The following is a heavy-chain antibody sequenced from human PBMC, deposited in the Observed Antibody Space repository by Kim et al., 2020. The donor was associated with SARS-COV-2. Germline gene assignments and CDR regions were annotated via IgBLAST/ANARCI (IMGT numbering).Heavy chain of an antibody. CDR3: ATDLAQWLASRYFYGMDV. CDR1: GFTFRNYA. Sequence: GGSLRLSCAASGFTFRNYALHLVRQAPGKGLEWGAVISYDVTNKYYADSVKGLLNITSENYKDTHHLYINSLRIDDTAHDYCATDLAQWLASRYFYGMDV. J-gene: IGHJ6*01. V-gene: IGHV3-30*04. D-gene: IGHD6-19*01. CDR2: ISYDVTNK.